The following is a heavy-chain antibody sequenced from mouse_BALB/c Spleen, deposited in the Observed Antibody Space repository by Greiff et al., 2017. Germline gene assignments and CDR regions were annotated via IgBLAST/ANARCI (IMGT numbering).Heavy chain of an antibody. CDR3: ARGGYGNYFYAMDY. CDR1: GFYIKDTY. J-gene: IGHJ4*01. D-gene: IGHD2-10*02. CDR2: IDPANGNT. V-gene: IGHV14-3*02. Sequence: VQLQQSGAELVKPGASVKLSCTASGFYIKDTYMHWVKQRPEQGLEWIGRIDPANGNTKYDPKFQGKATITADTSSNTAYLQLSSLTSEDTAVDYCARGGYGNYFYAMDYWGQGTSVTVSA.